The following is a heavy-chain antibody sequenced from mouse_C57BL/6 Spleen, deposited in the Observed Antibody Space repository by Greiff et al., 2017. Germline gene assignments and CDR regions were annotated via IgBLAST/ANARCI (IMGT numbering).Heavy chain of an antibody. CDR2: IYPGDGDT. J-gene: IGHJ4*01. V-gene: IGHV1-80*01. CDR1: GYAFSSYW. CDR3: ARGGITTEGEAMDY. D-gene: IGHD1-1*01. Sequence: QVQLKESGAELVKPGASVKISCKASGYAFSSYWMNWVKQRPGKGLEWIGQIYPGDGDTNYNGKFKGKATLTADKSSSTAYMQLSSLTSEDSAVYFCARGGITTEGEAMDYWGQGTSVTVSA.